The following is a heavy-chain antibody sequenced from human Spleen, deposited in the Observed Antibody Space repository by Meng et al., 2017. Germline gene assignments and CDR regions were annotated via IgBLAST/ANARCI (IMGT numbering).Heavy chain of an antibody. Sequence: GESLKISCAASGFTVSSNYMSWVRQAPGKGLEWVSVIYSGGSTYYADSVKGRFTISRHDSKNTLYLQMNSLRAEDTAVYYCAKAKGRYFDPRGFYWGQGTLVTVSS. CDR3: AKAKGRYFDPRGFY. V-gene: IGHV3-53*01. CDR2: IYSGGST. D-gene: IGHD3-9*01. J-gene: IGHJ4*02. CDR1: GFTVSSNY.